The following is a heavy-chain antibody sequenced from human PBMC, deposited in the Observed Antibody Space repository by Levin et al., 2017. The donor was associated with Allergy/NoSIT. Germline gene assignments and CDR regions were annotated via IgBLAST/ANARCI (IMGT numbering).Heavy chain of an antibody. V-gene: IGHV3-30*18. D-gene: IGHD4-17*01. CDR1: GFTFSSYG. J-gene: IGHJ4*02. Sequence: GGSLRLSCAASGFTFSSYGMHWVRQAPGKGLEWVAVISYDGSNKYYADSVKGRFTISRDNSKNTLYLQMNSLRAEDTAVYYCAKDQVGSWDYGDYAEKGMVDYWGQGTLVTVSS. CDR3: AKDQVGSWDYGDYAEKGMVDY. CDR2: ISYDGSNK.